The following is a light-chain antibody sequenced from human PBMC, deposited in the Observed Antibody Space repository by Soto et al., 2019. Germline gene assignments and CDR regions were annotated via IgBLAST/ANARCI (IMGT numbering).Light chain of an antibody. CDR1: SSDIGNNY. CDR3: GPWDSGMSIGF. J-gene: IGLJ1*01. V-gene: IGLV1-51*01. Sequence: QSVLTQPPSVSAAPGQRVTISCSGSSSDIGNNYVSWYQHLPGTAPKLLIYDNDERPSGIPDRFSGSKSGTSATLGITGLQTGDEADYYCGPWDSGMSIGFFGTGSKVTV. CDR2: DND.